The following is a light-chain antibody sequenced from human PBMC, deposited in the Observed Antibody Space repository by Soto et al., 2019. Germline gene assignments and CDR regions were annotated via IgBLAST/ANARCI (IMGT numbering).Light chain of an antibody. CDR2: GAS. Sequence: EIVLTQSPGTLSLSQGERATLSCRASQSVSSSYLAWYQQKPGQAPRLLIYGASSRATGIPDRFSGSGFGKDFTLTISRLEPEDFAVYYCQQYGSSQWTFGQGTKV. CDR3: QQYGSSQWT. V-gene: IGKV3-20*01. CDR1: QSVSSSY. J-gene: IGKJ1*01.